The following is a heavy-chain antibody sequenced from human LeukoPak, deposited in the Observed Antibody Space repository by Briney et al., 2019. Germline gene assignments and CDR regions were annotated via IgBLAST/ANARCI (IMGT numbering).Heavy chain of an antibody. J-gene: IGHJ4*02. CDR2: INPSGGST. Sequence: ASVKVSCKASGYIFTSYYMHWVRQAPGQGLEWMGIINPSGGSTSYAQKFQGRVTMTRDTSTSTVYMELSSLRSEDTAVYYCARCKYYDFWSGTGAPFDYWGQGTLVTVSS. D-gene: IGHD3-3*01. V-gene: IGHV1-46*01. CDR3: ARCKYYDFWSGTGAPFDY. CDR1: GYIFTSYY.